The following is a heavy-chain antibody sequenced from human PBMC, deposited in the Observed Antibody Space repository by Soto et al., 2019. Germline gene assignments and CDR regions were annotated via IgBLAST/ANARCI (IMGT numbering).Heavy chain of an antibody. D-gene: IGHD3-3*01. Sequence: SETLSLTCAVSGGSISSSNWWSWVRQPPGKGLEWIGEIYHSGSTNYNPSLKSRVTISVDKSKNQFSLKLSSVTAADTAVYYCARVVGEDYDFWSGYLIVLWDCYWFDPWGQGTLVTVSS. CDR3: ARVVGEDYDFWSGYLIVLWDCYWFDP. CDR1: GGSISSSNW. V-gene: IGHV4-4*02. CDR2: IYHSGST. J-gene: IGHJ5*02.